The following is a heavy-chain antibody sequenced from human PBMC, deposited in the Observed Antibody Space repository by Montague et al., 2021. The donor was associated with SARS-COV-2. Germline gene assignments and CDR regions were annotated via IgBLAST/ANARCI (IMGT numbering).Heavy chain of an antibody. CDR2: IYNSGTT. J-gene: IGHJ5*02. Sequence: SETLSLTCAVSGDSTSCPNCYWGWIRQAPGKGLDWIGTIYNSGTTYYNPSLKSRLTISIDTSKHHFSLKLTSVTAADTAVYYCARHRNYGDHSLDNWFHPWGQGTLVTVSS. D-gene: IGHD4-17*01. CDR3: ARHRNYGDHSLDNWFHP. CDR1: GDSTSCPNCY. V-gene: IGHV4-39*01.